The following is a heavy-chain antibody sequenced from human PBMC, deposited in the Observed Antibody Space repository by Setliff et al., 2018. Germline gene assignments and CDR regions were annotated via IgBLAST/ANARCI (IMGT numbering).Heavy chain of an antibody. J-gene: IGHJ4*02. CDR1: GYNFNISW. CDR3: ARHQSSATVTPFDY. V-gene: IGHV5-51*01. D-gene: IGHD4-17*01. Sequence: PGESLKISCKDSGYNFNISWIGWVRLMPGKGLEWMGIIYPRDSDTRYSPSFQGQVTISADKSISTAYLQWRSLKASDTAMYYCARHQSSATVTPFDYWGQGTLVTVSS. CDR2: IYPRDSDT.